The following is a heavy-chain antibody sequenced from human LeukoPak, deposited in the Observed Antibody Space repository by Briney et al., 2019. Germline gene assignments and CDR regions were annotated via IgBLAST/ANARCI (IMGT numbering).Heavy chain of an antibody. CDR3: ARGRIAAAATPQYFQH. J-gene: IGHJ1*01. CDR2: ISSSSSYI. D-gene: IGHD6-13*01. V-gene: IGHV3-21*01. Sequence: GSLRLSCAASGFTFSSYSMNWVRQAPGKGLEWVSSISSSSSYIYYADSVKGRFTISRDNAKNSLYLQMNSLRAEDTAVYYCARGRIAAAATPQYFQHWGQGTLVTVSS. CDR1: GFTFSSYS.